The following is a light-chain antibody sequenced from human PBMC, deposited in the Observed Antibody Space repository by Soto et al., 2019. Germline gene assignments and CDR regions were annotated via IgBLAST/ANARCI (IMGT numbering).Light chain of an antibody. V-gene: IGKV4-1*01. Sequence: DIVMTQSPDSLAVSLGERATINCKSSQSVLYSSNNKNYLAWYQQKPGQPPKLLIYWASTRASGVPDRFSGSGSGTDFTLTISSLQAEDVAVYYGQQDYTTPALTFGGGTKVEIK. J-gene: IGKJ4*01. CDR1: QSVLYSSNNKNY. CDR2: WAS. CDR3: QQDYTTPALT.